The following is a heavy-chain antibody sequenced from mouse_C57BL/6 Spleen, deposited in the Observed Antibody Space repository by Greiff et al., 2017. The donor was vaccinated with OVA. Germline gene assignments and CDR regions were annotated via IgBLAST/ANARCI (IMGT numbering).Heavy chain of an antibody. CDR2: ISYDGSN. V-gene: IGHV3-6*01. CDR3: ARDAGRFDY. D-gene: IGHD3-1*01. J-gene: IGHJ2*01. Sequence: VQLKESGPGLVKPSQSLSLTCSVTGYSITSGYYWNWIRQFPGNKLEWMGYISYDGSNNYNPSLKNRISITRDTSKNQFFLKLNSVTTEDTATYYCARDAGRFDYWGQGATLTVSS. CDR1: GYSITSGYY.